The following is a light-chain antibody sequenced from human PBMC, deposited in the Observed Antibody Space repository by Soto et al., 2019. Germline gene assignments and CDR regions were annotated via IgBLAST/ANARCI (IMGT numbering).Light chain of an antibody. CDR1: RTDVDGFDY. CDR2: DDY. CDR3: TSYTSSTPFYV. Sequence: QSALTQPASVSGSPGQSIAISCTGVRTDVDGFDYASWYQQHPGQAPQLIIYDDYNRPSGVSHRFSGSKSGDTASLTISGLQAEDEAYYYCTSYTSSTPFYVFGTGTKVTVL. V-gene: IGLV2-14*03. J-gene: IGLJ1*01.